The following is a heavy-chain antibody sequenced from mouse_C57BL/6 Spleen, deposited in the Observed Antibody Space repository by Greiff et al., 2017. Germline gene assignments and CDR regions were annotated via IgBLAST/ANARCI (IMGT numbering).Heavy chain of an antibody. CDR3: ARRNDGY. CDR2: ISSGGSYT. CDR1: GFTFSSYG. Sequence: EVNVVESGGDLVKPGGSLKLSCAASGFTFSSYGMSWVRQTPDKRLEWVATISSGGSYTYYPDSVKGRFTISRDNAKNTLYLQMSSLKSEDTAMYYCARRNDGYWGQGTLVTVSA. J-gene: IGHJ3*02. V-gene: IGHV5-6*02.